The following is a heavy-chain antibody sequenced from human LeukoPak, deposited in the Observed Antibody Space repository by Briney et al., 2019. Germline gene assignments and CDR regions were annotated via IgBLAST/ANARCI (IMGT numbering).Heavy chain of an antibody. V-gene: IGHV4-34*01. D-gene: IGHD3-3*01. CDR2: INHSGST. CDR1: GGSFSGYY. J-gene: IGHJ6*02. Sequence: PSETLSLTCAVYGGSFSGYYWSWIRQPPGKGQEWIGEINHSGSTNYNPSLKSRVTISVDTSKNQFSLKLSSVTAADTAVYYCARRRSYYYGMDVWGQGTTVTVSS. CDR3: ARRRSYYYGMDV.